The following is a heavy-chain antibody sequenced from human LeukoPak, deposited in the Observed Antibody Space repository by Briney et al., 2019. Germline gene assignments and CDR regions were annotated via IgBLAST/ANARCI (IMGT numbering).Heavy chain of an antibody. CDR3: ARSLTIREGDAFDI. V-gene: IGHV1-18*01. J-gene: IGHJ3*02. CDR1: GYTFATYG. CDR2: ISGYNGNT. Sequence: ASVKVSCKPSGYTFATYGILWVRQAPGQGLEWMGWISGYNGNTNFARKLQGRVTMTTDTSTSTAYMELRSLRSDDTAVYYCARSLTIREGDAFDIWGQGTMVTVSS. D-gene: IGHD3-10*01.